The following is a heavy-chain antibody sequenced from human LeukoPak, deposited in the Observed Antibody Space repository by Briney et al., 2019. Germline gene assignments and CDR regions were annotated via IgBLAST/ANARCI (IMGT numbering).Heavy chain of an antibody. Sequence: PGGSLRLSCAASGFTFSNAWMSWVRQAPGKGLEWVSSISSSSSYIYYADSVKGRFTISRDNAKNSLYLQMNSLRAEDTAVYYCARGDSSVFGVVNPQYNWFDPWGQGTLVTVSS. CDR3: ARGDSSVFGVVNPQYNWFDP. CDR2: ISSSSSYI. V-gene: IGHV3-21*01. J-gene: IGHJ5*02. D-gene: IGHD3-3*01. CDR1: GFTFSNAW.